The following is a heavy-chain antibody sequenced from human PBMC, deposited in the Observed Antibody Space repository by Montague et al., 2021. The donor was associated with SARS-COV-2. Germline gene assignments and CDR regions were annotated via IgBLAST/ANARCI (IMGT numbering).Heavy chain of an antibody. D-gene: IGHD6-13*01. Sequence: SLRLSCAASGFTFSSYSMNWVRQAPGKGLEWVSYISTSSSTIYYADSVKGRFTISRDNGKNSLYLQMNSLRDEETAVYYCSTIAAADTLYYYYGMDVWAKGPRSPSP. CDR3: STIAAADTLYYYYGMDV. J-gene: IGHJ6*02. CDR1: GFTFSSYS. CDR2: ISTSSSTI. V-gene: IGHV3-48*02.